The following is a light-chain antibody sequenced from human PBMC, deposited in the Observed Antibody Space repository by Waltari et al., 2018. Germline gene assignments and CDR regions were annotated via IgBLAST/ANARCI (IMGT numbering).Light chain of an antibody. CDR1: TIEAKS. Sequence: SYVLTQPPPVSVAPGKTARVTCGGDTIEAKSVHWYQQKAGQAPVLVVFDESDRPSGIPELFSGSISGNTATLTISRVEVGDEADYYCQVWDNSRDQVVFGGGTKLAVL. J-gene: IGLJ3*02. CDR2: DES. V-gene: IGLV3-21*03. CDR3: QVWDNSRDQVV.